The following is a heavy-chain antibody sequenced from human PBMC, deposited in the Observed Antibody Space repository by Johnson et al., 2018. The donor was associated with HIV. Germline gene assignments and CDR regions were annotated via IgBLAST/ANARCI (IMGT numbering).Heavy chain of an antibody. V-gene: IGHV3-30*04. CDR1: GFTFSSYA. J-gene: IGHJ3*02. CDR3: AKAYCPGCDAFDI. Sequence: QVQLVESGGGLVQPGRSLRLSCAASGFTFSSYAMHWVRQAPGKGLEWVAVISYDGSNKYYGDSVKGRFTISRDNSKNTLYLQMDSLRTEDTGVYYCAKAYCPGCDAFDIWGQGTMVTVSS. CDR2: ISYDGSNK. D-gene: IGHD2-21*01.